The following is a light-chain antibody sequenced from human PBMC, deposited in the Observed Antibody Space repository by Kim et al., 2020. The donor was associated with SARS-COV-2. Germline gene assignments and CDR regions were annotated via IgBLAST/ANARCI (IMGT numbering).Light chain of an antibody. Sequence: LSAGERAPLSCRASQSVRKYLAWYQQKPGQSPRLLIHDTSNRATGIPARFSGSGSGTDFTLTISSLEPEDFAVYYCQQRSTWPPAFGQGTKVDIK. CDR3: QQRSTWPPA. V-gene: IGKV3-11*01. J-gene: IGKJ1*01. CDR1: QSVRKY. CDR2: DTS.